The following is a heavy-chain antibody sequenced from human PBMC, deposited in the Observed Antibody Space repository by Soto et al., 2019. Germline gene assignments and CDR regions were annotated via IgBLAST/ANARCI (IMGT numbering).Heavy chain of an antibody. CDR2: ISSSSSYI. CDR1: GFTFISYS. Sequence: LSLTCAASGFTFISYSMNWVRQAPGKGLEWVSSISSSSSYIYYADSVKGRFTISRDNAKNSLYLQMNSLRAEDTAVYYCARGGSGSIRDNYFDYWGQGTLVTVSS. J-gene: IGHJ4*02. V-gene: IGHV3-21*01. D-gene: IGHD3-10*01. CDR3: ARGGSGSIRDNYFDY.